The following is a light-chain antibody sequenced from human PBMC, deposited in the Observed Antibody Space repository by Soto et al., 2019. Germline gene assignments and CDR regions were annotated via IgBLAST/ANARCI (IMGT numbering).Light chain of an antibody. CDR2: AAS. Sequence: DIQMTQSPSSLSASVGDRVTITCRASQSISSYLNWYQQKPGKAPKLLIYAASSLQSGVPSRFSGSGSGTDFTLTISSLQPEDFATYYYQPRYSTACTFGQGTKLEIK. CDR3: QPRYSTACT. J-gene: IGKJ2*02. CDR1: QSISSY. V-gene: IGKV1-39*01.